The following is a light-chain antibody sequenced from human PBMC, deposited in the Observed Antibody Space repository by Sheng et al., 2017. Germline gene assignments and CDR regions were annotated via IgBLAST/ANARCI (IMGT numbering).Light chain of an antibody. CDR1: QSVSNN. Sequence: EIVMTQSPGTLSLSPGERATLSCRASQSVSNNLAWFQQKPGQAPRLLIYAASSRSAGVPVRFSGSGSGTEFTLTISSLQSEDFAVYFCQQYNDWPPYTFGQGTKLEIK. J-gene: IGKJ2*01. V-gene: IGKV3-15*01. CDR3: QQYNDWPPYT. CDR2: AAS.